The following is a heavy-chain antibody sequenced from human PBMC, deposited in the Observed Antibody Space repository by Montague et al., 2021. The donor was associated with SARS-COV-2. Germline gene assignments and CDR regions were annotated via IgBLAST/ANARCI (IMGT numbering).Heavy chain of an antibody. CDR2: IHTSGST. J-gene: IGHJ6*02. CDR1: GGSVSSYY. CDR3: ASGKYYDFWSGYYSHDYVSGIGV. Sequence: SETLSLTCTVSGGSVSSYYWSWIRQSAGKGLEWIGRIHTSGSTDYNPSLNSRVTMSVDTSKNQFSQKLSSVTAADTAVYYCASGKYYDFWSGYYSHDYVSGIGVWGQGTTVTVSS. D-gene: IGHD3-3*01. V-gene: IGHV4-4*07.